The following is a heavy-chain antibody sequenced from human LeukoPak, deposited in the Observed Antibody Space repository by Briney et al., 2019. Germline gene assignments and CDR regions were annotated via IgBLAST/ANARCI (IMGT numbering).Heavy chain of an antibody. Sequence: GGSLRLSCAASGFTFSSYAMSWVRQAPGKGLEWVSAISGSGGSAYYADSVKGRFTISRDNSKNTLYLQMNSLRAEDTAVYYCAKTPDISTLMLDIWGQGTMVTVSS. D-gene: IGHD3-9*01. CDR3: AKTPDISTLMLDI. CDR1: GFTFSSYA. V-gene: IGHV3-23*01. CDR2: ISGSGGSA. J-gene: IGHJ3*02.